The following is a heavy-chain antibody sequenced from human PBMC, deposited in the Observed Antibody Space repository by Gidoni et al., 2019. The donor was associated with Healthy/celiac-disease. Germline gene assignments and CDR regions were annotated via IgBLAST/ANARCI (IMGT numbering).Heavy chain of an antibody. V-gene: IGHV3-9*01. CDR1: GCTFDAYA. CDR2: ISWNSGSI. D-gene: IGHD1-1*01. J-gene: IGHJ4*02. CDR3: ASMRGGPVEQSFFDY. Sequence: EVQLVVSGGGLVQPGRSLRLSCAASGCTFDAYAMHWVRQAPGKGLGWVSGISWNSGSIGYADSVKGRFTISRDNAKNSLYLQMNSLRAEDTALYYCASMRGGPVEQSFFDYWGQGTLVTVSS.